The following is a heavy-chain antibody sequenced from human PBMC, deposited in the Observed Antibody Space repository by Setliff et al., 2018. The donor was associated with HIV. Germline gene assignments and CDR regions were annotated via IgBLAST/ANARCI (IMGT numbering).Heavy chain of an antibody. V-gene: IGHV1-69*06. CDR1: GGTFINYA. CDR3: ARGHGGTHRAYYYYYMDV. CDR2: IIPIFGTT. D-gene: IGHD1-1*01. J-gene: IGHJ6*03. Sequence: SVKVSCKSSGGTFINYAFCWVRQAPGQGLEWMGRIIPIFGTTDYAQKLQGRVTITADKSTSTAYMELSSLRSEDTAVYYCARGHGGTHRAYYYYYMDVWGKGTTVTVSS.